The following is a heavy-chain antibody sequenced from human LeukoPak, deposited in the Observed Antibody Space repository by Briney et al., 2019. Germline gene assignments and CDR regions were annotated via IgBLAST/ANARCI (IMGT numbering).Heavy chain of an antibody. D-gene: IGHD3-10*01. CDR3: ARAVEGPRGRGSYYFDY. CDR1: GGTFSSYA. V-gene: IGHV1-69*13. CDR2: IIPIFGTA. Sequence: ASVKVSCKASGGTFSSYAISWVRQAPGQGLEWMGGIIPIFGTANYAQKFQGRVTITADESTSTAYMELSSLRSEDTAVYYCARAVEGPRGRGSYYFDYWGQGTLVTVSS. J-gene: IGHJ4*02.